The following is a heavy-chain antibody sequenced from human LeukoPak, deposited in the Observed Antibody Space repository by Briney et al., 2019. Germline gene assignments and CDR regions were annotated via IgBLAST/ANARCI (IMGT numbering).Heavy chain of an antibody. D-gene: IGHD3-10*01. V-gene: IGHV3-7*01. CDR3: ARGGGDS. J-gene: IGHJ4*02. CDR2: MTKDGGGK. Sequence: GGSLRLSCAASGVTVSRNWMSWVRQAPGKGLEWVAIMTKDGGGKYSVAPVKGRFTISGDNAKNSLYLQMNSLRAEDTAVYYCARGGGDSWGQGTLVTVSS. CDR1: GVTVSRNW.